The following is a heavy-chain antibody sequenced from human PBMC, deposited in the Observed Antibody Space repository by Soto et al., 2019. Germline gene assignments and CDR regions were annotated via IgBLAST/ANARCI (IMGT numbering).Heavy chain of an antibody. CDR2: INSDGSST. D-gene: IGHD6-13*01. CDR3: ARGAIAAAGTTIYYYGMDV. J-gene: IGHJ6*02. Sequence: GGSLRLSCAASGFTFSSYWMHWVRQAPGKGLVWVSRINSDGSSTSYADSVKGRFTISRDNAKNTLYLQMNSLRAEDTAVYYCARGAIAAAGTTIYYYGMDVWGQGTTVTVSS. CDR1: GFTFSSYW. V-gene: IGHV3-74*01.